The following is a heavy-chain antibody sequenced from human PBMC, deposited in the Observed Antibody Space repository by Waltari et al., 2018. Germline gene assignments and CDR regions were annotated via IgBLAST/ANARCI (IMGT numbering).Heavy chain of an antibody. CDR2: LNPDMGTT. CDR1: GYTFTAYY. J-gene: IGHJ3*02. Sequence: QVLLEQPGAEVKRPGASVKVSCKAAGYTFTAYYIHWGRQAPGQGLEWVGGLNPDMGTTNYARKFQGRVTMTSDSSISTAYLEVNRLNSDDTAIYYCARNSLSVAFDIWGQGTLVTVSS. D-gene: IGHD2-15*01. CDR3: ARNSLSVAFDI. V-gene: IGHV1-2*02.